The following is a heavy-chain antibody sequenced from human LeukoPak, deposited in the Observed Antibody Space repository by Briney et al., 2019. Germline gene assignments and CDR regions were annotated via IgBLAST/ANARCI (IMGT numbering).Heavy chain of an antibody. CDR3: ARSPPLAVAGTFDY. CDR1: GYTFTSYG. Sequence: GASVKVSCKASGYTFTSYGISWVRQAPGQGLEGMGWISAYNGNTNYAQRLQGRVTMTTDTSTSTAYMELRSLRSDDTAVYYCARSPPLAVAGTFDYWGQGTLVTVSS. D-gene: IGHD6-19*01. J-gene: IGHJ4*02. CDR2: ISAYNGNT. V-gene: IGHV1-18*01.